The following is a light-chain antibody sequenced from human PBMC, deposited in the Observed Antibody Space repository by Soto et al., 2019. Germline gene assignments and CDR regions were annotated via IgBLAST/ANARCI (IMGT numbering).Light chain of an antibody. CDR1: SSDVGGYDY. CDR2: EVS. CDR3: SSYINTNTLV. Sequence: QSALTQPASVSGSPGQSITISCTGTSSDVGGYDYVSWYQLHPGKAPKLMVFEVSNRPSGVSYRFSGSKSGNTASLTISGLQAEDEADYYCSSYINTNTLVFGGGTKLTVL. V-gene: IGLV2-14*01. J-gene: IGLJ2*01.